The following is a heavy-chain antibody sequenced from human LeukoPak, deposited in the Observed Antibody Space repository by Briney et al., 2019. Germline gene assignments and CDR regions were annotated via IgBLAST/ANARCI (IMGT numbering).Heavy chain of an antibody. CDR3: ARWASGGVVVPAAPPVIGFDP. CDR2: INPSDGST. Sequence: ASVTVSCKASGYTFTSYYMHWVRQAPRQGLEWMGIINPSDGSTSYAQKFQGRVTMTRDTSTSTVYMELSSLRSEDTAVYYCARWASGGVVVPAAPPVIGFDPWGQGTLVTVSS. CDR1: GYTFTSYY. J-gene: IGHJ5*02. V-gene: IGHV1-46*01. D-gene: IGHD2-2*01.